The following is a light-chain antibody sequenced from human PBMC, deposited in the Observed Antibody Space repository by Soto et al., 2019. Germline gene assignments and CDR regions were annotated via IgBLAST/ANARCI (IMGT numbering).Light chain of an antibody. V-gene: IGLV2-11*01. Sequence: QSALTQPRSVSGSPGQSVTISCTGTTNYVSWYQQHPGKAPKLMIYDVNKRPSGVPDRFSGSKSGNTASLTISGLQAEDEADYYCCSFAGSYTSYFFGPGTKVTVL. CDR3: CSFAGSYTSYF. J-gene: IGLJ1*01. CDR2: DVN. CDR1: TNY.